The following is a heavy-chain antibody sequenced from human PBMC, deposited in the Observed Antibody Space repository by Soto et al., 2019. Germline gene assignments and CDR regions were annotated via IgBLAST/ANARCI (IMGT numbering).Heavy chain of an antibody. V-gene: IGHV1-69*02. CDR1: GGTFSSYT. Sequence: QVQLVQSGAEVKKPGSSVKVSCKASGGTFSSYTIGWVRQAPGQGLEWMGRIVPILGRANYAQQFQGRVTITADTSTSTAYMELSSLISEDTAVYYCATTWHREYSGYDFRRHWYFDLWALAPWSLSPQ. D-gene: IGHD5-12*01. J-gene: IGHJ2*01. CDR2: IVPILGRA. CDR3: ATTWHREYSGYDFRRHWYFDL.